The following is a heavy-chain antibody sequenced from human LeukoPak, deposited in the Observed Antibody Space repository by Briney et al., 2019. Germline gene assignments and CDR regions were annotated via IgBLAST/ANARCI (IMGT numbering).Heavy chain of an antibody. V-gene: IGHV1-2*02. CDR1: GYTFTGYY. D-gene: IGHD6-13*01. CDR2: INPNSGGT. J-gene: IGHJ5*02. CDR3: ARFGGIAAAGTSFWFDP. Sequence: ASVKVSCKASGYTFTGYYIHWVRQAPGQGREWMGWINPNSGGTNYAQKFQGRVTMTRDTSISTAYMELSRLRSDDTAVYYCARFGGIAAAGTSFWFDPRGQGTLVTVSS.